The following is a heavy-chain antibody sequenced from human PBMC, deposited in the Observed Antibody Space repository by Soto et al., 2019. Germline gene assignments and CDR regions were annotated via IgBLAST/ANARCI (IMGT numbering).Heavy chain of an antibody. D-gene: IGHD6-13*01. V-gene: IGHV5-10-1*01. CDR3: ERHLIAAAVDY. CDR1: GYSFTSYW. J-gene: IGHJ4*02. Sequence: GESLKISCKGSGYSFTSYWISWVRQMPGKGLEWMGRIDPSDSDTNYSPSFQGHVTISADKSISTAYLQWSSLKASDTAMYYCERHLIAAAVDYWGQGTLVTVSS. CDR2: IDPSDSDT.